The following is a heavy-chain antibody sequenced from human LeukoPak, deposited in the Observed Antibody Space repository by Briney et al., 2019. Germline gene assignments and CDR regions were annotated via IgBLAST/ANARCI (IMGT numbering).Heavy chain of an antibody. CDR1: GGSINIYY. D-gene: IGHD3-10*01. CDR2: INYTGST. V-gene: IGHV4-59*01. Sequence: PSETLSLTCTVSGGSINIYYWSWIRQPPGKGLEWIGYINYTGSTNYNPSLKSRVTISLDTSENHFSLKLTSVTAADTAVYYCAREDYYGSGSYPTFDYWGQGTLVTVSS. CDR3: AREDYYGSGSYPTFDY. J-gene: IGHJ4*02.